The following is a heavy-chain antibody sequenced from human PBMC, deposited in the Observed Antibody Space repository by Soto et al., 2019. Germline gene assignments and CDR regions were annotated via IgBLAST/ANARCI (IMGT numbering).Heavy chain of an antibody. CDR2: ISSGVGTT. V-gene: IGHV3-23*01. CDR3: AQRDSIGAATAWFDP. Sequence: PGGSLRLSCAASGFTFTAYAMSWVRHAPGRGLECVSTISSGVGTTYYADSVRGRFTVSRDNSKNTLYLQMNSLRAEDTTVYYCAQRDSIGAATAWFDPWGQGPLLTVSS. J-gene: IGHJ5*02. D-gene: IGHD6-13*01. CDR1: GFTFTAYA.